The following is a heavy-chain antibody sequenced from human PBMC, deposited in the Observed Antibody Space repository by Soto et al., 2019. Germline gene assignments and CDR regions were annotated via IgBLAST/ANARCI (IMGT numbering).Heavy chain of an antibody. J-gene: IGHJ4*02. CDR3: ARHDSSGYYPIPYYFDY. Sequence: SETLSLTCTVSGGSISSSSYYWGWIRQPPGKGLEWIGSIYYSGSTYYNPSLKSRVTISVDTSKNQFSLKPSSVTAADTAVYYCARHDSSGYYPIPYYFDYWGQGTLVTVSS. CDR1: GGSISSSSYY. V-gene: IGHV4-39*01. D-gene: IGHD3-22*01. CDR2: IYYSGST.